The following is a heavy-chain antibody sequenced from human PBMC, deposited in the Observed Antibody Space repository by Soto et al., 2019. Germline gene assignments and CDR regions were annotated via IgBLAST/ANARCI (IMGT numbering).Heavy chain of an antibody. D-gene: IGHD3-10*01. Sequence: QVQLQESGPGLVKPSETLSLTCTVSGGSVSRGSYYWSWIRQPQGKGLEWIGYIYYSGSTNDNPSLKCRVTISVDTSTNRFSLKLSSVTAADTAVYYCARESGSGYGMDVSGQGTTVTVSS. CDR1: GGSVSRGSYY. J-gene: IGHJ6*02. CDR3: ARESGSGYGMDV. V-gene: IGHV4-61*01. CDR2: IYYSGST.